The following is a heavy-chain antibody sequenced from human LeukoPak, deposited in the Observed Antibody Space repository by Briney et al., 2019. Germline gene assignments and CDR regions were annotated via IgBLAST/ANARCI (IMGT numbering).Heavy chain of an antibody. CDR3: AADPYYYDSSGYYYADY. CDR1: GFTFTSSA. J-gene: IGHJ4*02. CDR2: IVVGSGNT. V-gene: IGHV1-58*01. Sequence: SVKVSCKASGFTFTSSAVQWVRQARGQRLEWIGWIVVGSGNTNYAQKFQGRVTITRDMSTSTAYMELSSLRSEDTAVYYCAADPYYYDSSGYYYADYWGQGTLVTVSS. D-gene: IGHD3-22*01.